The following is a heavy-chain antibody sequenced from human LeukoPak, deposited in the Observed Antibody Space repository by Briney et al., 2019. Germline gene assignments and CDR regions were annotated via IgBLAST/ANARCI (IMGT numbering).Heavy chain of an antibody. CDR3: AKDGSSHSNMITAYDY. J-gene: IGHJ4*02. Sequence: PGRSLRLSCVASGFTFDDYSMHWVRQAPGKGLEWVSAMSWNGDNIAYADSVKGRFTISRDNAKNSLYLQMNSLRPEDTALYYCAKDGSSHSNMITAYDYWGQGTLVTVSS. CDR1: GFTFDDYS. V-gene: IGHV3-9*01. D-gene: IGHD3-16*01. CDR2: MSWNGDNI.